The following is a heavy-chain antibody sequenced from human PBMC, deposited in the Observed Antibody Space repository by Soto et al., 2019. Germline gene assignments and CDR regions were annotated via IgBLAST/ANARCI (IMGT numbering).Heavy chain of an antibody. Sequence: PGESLKISCKGSGYSFTSYWIGWVRQMPGKGLEWMGIIYPGDSDTRYSPSFQGQVTISADRSISTAYLQWSSLKASDTAMYYCARPSKDIPDYCGMDVWGQGTTVTVSS. V-gene: IGHV5-51*01. CDR3: ARPSKDIPDYCGMDV. J-gene: IGHJ6*02. D-gene: IGHD2-15*01. CDR1: GYSFTSYW. CDR2: IYPGDSDT.